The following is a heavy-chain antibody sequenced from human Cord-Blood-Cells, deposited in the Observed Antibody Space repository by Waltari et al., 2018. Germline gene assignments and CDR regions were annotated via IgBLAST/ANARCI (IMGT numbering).Heavy chain of an antibody. CDR2: ISPYNGHI. Sequence: QVQLVQSGGEIKQPGASVRLSCKASGYDFIDYYIHWVRQAPGQGLEWIGLISPYNGHIGYAQTFQGRASINADTSTSTGYMELSSLRSEDTAVYYCARGGSYDSGYPGSLDVWGRGVLVIVSS. CDR1: GYDFIDYY. CDR3: ARGGSYDSGYPGSLDV. J-gene: IGHJ4*02. D-gene: IGHD3-22*01. V-gene: IGHV1-8*02.